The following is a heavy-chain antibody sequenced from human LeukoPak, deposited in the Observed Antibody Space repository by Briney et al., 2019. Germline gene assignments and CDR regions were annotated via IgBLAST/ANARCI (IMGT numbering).Heavy chain of an antibody. CDR1: GYTFTSYG. D-gene: IGHD5-12*01. CDR3: ARDSNIVATIDYYYGMDV. V-gene: IGHV1-69*04. CDR2: IIPILGIA. Sequence: SVKVSCKASGYTFTSYGISWVRQAPRQGLEWMGRIIPILGIANYAQKFQGRVTITADKSTSTAYMELSSLRSEDTAVYYCARDSNIVATIDYYYGMDVWGQGTTVTVSS. J-gene: IGHJ6*02.